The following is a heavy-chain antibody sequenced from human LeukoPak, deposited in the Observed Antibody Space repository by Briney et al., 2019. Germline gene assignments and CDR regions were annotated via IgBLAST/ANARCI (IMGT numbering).Heavy chain of an antibody. V-gene: IGHV3-30-3*01. CDR3: ARVGWPDYYYGMDV. D-gene: IGHD3-10*01. CDR1: GFTFSSYA. J-gene: IGHJ6*02. Sequence: GGSLRLSCAASGFTFSSYAMHWVRQAPGKGLEWVAVISYDGSNKYYADSVKGRFTISRDNSKNTLYLQMNSLRAEDTAVYYCARVGWPDYYYGMDVWGQGTTVTVSS. CDR2: ISYDGSNK.